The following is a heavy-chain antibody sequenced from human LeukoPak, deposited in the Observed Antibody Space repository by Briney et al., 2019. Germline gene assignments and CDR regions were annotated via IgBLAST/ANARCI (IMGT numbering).Heavy chain of an antibody. CDR2: IYYSGST. CDR3: ATITTAMVTEDFDY. D-gene: IGHD5-18*01. J-gene: IGHJ4*02. Sequence: SETLSLTCTVSGGSISSGDYYWRWIRQPPGKGLEWIGYIYYSGSTYYNPSLKSRVTISVDTSKNQFSLKLSSVTAADTAVYYCATITTAMVTEDFDYWGQGTLVTVSS. CDR1: GGSISSGDYY. V-gene: IGHV4-30-4*08.